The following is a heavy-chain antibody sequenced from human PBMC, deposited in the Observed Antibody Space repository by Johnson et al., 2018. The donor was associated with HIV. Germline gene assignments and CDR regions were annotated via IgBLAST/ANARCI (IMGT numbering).Heavy chain of an antibody. D-gene: IGHD1-26*01. J-gene: IGHJ3*02. CDR3: ARVRGGRENAFDI. CDR1: GFTFRSYA. Sequence: QMQLVESGGGVVQPGGSLRLSCAASGFTFRSYAMHWVRQAPGKGLEWVGVISYDGSNKYYADSVKGRFTISRDNSKNTMSLQMNSPRVEDTAVYYCARVRGGRENAFDIWDQGTMVTVSS. CDR2: ISYDGSNK. V-gene: IGHV3-30*03.